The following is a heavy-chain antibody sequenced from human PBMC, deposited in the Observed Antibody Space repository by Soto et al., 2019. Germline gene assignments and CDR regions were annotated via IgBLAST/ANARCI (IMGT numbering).Heavy chain of an antibody. D-gene: IGHD3-22*01. J-gene: IGHJ5*02. CDR2: ISGSGGST. Sequence: HPGGSLRLSCAASGFTFSSYAMSWVRQAPGKGLEWVSAISGSGGSTYYADSVKGRFTISRDNSKNTLYLQMNSLRAEDTAVYYCAKDSTDDSSGYSPWFDPWGQGTLVTVSS. V-gene: IGHV3-23*01. CDR1: GFTFSSYA. CDR3: AKDSTDDSSGYSPWFDP.